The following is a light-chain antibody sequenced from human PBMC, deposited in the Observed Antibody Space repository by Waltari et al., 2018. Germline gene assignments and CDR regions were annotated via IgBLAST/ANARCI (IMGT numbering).Light chain of an antibody. Sequence: EIVMTPSPATLSVSRGESAPLLCTSSPNIRTHSAWYQQKPGQPPRLLIYHASIRATDIPARFSGSGSGTDFTLTISSLQSEDFAVYYCHHYHNSPMTFGQGTRLEIK. CDR3: HHYHNSPMT. J-gene: IGKJ5*01. V-gene: IGKV3-15*01. CDR1: PNIRTH. CDR2: HAS.